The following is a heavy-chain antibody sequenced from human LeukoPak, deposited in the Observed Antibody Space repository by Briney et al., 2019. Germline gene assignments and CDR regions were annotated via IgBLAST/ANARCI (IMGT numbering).Heavy chain of an antibody. J-gene: IGHJ3*02. D-gene: IGHD3-22*01. CDR2: ISSSGSTI. CDR3: ARDTYYYDSSGYYSVNDAFDI. Sequence: GGSLRLSCAASGFTFSDYYMSWIRQAPGKGLEWVSYISSSGSTIYYADSVKGRFTISRDNAKNSLYLQMNSLRAEDTAVYYCARDTYYYDSSGYYSVNDAFDIWGQGTMVTVSS. CDR1: GFTFSDYY. V-gene: IGHV3-11*04.